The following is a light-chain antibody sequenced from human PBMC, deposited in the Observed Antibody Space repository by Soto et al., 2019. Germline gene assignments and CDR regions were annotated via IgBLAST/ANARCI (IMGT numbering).Light chain of an antibody. CDR2: AAS. V-gene: IGKV1-6*01. Sequence: AIQMTQSPSSLSASVGDRVTITCRASQGIKDDLGWYQQKPGKAPKLLIYAASSLQSGVPSRFSGSGSGTDFTLTNSSPQPEDFANYYCLQDYNYPLTFGGGTNVEIK. CDR1: QGIKDD. CDR3: LQDYNYPLT. J-gene: IGKJ4*01.